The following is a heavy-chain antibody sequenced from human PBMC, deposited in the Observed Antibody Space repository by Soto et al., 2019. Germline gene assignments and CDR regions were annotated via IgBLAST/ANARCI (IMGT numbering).Heavy chain of an antibody. J-gene: IGHJ4*02. Sequence: AASVKVSCKASGYTFTNYGITWVRQAPGQGLEWMGWISAYNGNTHYTQRLQGRVTMTTDTSTSTAYMELRGLRSDDTAVYYCARGGNYDFWSGYYNFDYWGQGTLVTVSS. CDR3: ARGGNYDFWSGYYNFDY. D-gene: IGHD3-3*01. CDR2: ISAYNGNT. CDR1: GYTFTNYG. V-gene: IGHV1-18*01.